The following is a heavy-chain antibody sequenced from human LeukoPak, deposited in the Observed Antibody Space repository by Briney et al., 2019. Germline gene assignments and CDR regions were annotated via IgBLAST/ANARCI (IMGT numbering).Heavy chain of an antibody. CDR1: GGSISSSSYY. CDR3: ARTRGVPYGDYLNDY. CDR2: IYYSGST. J-gene: IGHJ4*02. V-gene: IGHV4-39*07. D-gene: IGHD4-17*01. Sequence: PSETLSLTCTVSGGSISSSSYYWGWIRQPPGKGLEWIGNIYYSGSTNYNPSLKSRVTISVDTSKNQFSLKLSSVTAADTAVYYCARTRGVPYGDYLNDYWGQGTLVTVSS.